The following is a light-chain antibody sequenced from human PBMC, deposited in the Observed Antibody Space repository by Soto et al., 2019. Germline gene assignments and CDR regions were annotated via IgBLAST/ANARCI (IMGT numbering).Light chain of an antibody. CDR3: QQWRT. Sequence: TQSPSSVSAAVGDRVTITCRASQGIRSWLAWYQQKPGQAPRLLIYGASSRATGIPDRFSGSGSGTDFTLTISRLEPEDFAVYYCQQWRTFGQGTKVEIK. J-gene: IGKJ1*01. CDR2: GAS. CDR1: QGIRSW. V-gene: IGKV3-20*01.